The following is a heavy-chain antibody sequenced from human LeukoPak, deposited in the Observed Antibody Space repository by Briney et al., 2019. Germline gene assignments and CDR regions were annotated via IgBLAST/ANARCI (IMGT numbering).Heavy chain of an antibody. Sequence: GASVTVSCKSSGYFFPSYGISWVRQAPGQGLEWMGWVSAYNGNTNYHQKLQDRVTMTTDTSTTTAYMELRTLRSDDTAVYYCARAKWGVYGMDVWGQGTTVTVSS. V-gene: IGHV1-18*01. D-gene: IGHD3-16*01. CDR3: ARAKWGVYGMDV. CDR1: GYFFPSYG. J-gene: IGHJ6*02. CDR2: VSAYNGNT.